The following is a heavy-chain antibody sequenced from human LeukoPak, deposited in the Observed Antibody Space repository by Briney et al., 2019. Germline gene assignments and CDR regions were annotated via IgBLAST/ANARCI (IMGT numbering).Heavy chain of an antibody. CDR1: DFTFGAYT. Sequence: GGSLRLSCAASDFTFGAYTMNWVRQAPGKGLEWLSYISFSGDTIYYSDSVRGRFTISRDNAKNSLYLQMTNLRAGDTAVYYCARDWGQRGVGATLANWGQGTLVIVSS. CDR3: ARDWGQRGVGATLAN. J-gene: IGHJ4*02. CDR2: ISFSGDTI. D-gene: IGHD1-26*01. V-gene: IGHV3-48*01.